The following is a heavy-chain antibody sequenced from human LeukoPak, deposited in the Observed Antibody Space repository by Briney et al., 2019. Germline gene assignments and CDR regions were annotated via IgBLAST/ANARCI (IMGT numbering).Heavy chain of an antibody. V-gene: IGHV1-8*01. J-gene: IGHJ4*02. D-gene: IGHD3-22*01. CDR1: GYTFTSYD. Sequence: ASVKVSCKASGYTFTSYDINWVRQATGQGLEWMGWMKPNSGNTGYAHKSQGRVTMTRNTSISTAYMELSSLRSEDTAVYYCARGDYYDSSEDYWGQGTLVTVSS. CDR2: MKPNSGNT. CDR3: ARGDYYDSSEDY.